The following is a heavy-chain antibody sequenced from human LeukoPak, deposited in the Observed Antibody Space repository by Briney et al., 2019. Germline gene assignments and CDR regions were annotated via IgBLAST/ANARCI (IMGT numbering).Heavy chain of an antibody. CDR1: GFSLSTSGMC. CDR2: IDWDDDK. CDR3: ARIVEGAADY. J-gene: IGHJ4*02. D-gene: IGHD3-16*01. V-gene: IGHV2-70*11. Sequence: RASGPTLVNPTQTLTLTCTFSGFSLSTSGMCVSWIRQPPGKALEWLARIDWDDDKYYSTSLKTRPTISKDTSKNQVVLTMTNMDPVDTATYYCARIVEGAADYWGQGTLVTVSS.